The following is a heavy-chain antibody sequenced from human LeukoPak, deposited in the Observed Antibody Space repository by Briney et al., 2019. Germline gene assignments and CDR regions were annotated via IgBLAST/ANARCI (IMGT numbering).Heavy chain of an antibody. Sequence: SETLSLTCAVSGYSISSGYYRGWIRQPPGKGLEWIGSIYHSGSTYYNPSLKSRVTISVDTSKNQFSLKLSSVTAADTAVYYCARNYGDYGIGYWGQGTLVTVSS. CDR1: GYSISSGYY. CDR3: ARNYGDYGIGY. CDR2: IYHSGST. J-gene: IGHJ4*02. D-gene: IGHD4-17*01. V-gene: IGHV4-38-2*01.